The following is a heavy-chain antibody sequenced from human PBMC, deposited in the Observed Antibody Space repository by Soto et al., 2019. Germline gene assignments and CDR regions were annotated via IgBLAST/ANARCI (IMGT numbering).Heavy chain of an antibody. Sequence: PGGSLRLSCAASGFTFSSYAMSWVRQAPGKGLEWVSAISGSGGSTYYADSVKGRFTIFRDNSKNTLYLQMNSLRAEDTAVYYCAKGGDLYSSLVWFDPWGQGTLVTVSS. J-gene: IGHJ5*02. CDR3: AKGGDLYSSLVWFDP. V-gene: IGHV3-23*01. CDR2: ISGSGGST. CDR1: GFTFSSYA. D-gene: IGHD6-19*01.